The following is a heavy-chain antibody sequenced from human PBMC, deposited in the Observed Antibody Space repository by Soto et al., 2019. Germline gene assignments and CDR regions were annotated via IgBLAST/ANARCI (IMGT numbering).Heavy chain of an antibody. CDR2: SDYSGNT. Sequence: QVQLQESGPGLVRPSETLSLTCTVSSDSISSYYWIWIRQSPGKGLEWIGYSDYSGNTNYNPSHKSRVTISGDTYKNQFSLRLSSLTAADPAVQYCARAVGAPLYCRDYWGRGTLVPVSS. CDR1: SDSISSYY. D-gene: IGHD6-19*01. J-gene: IGHJ4*02. V-gene: IGHV4-59*08. CDR3: ARAVGAPLYCRDY.